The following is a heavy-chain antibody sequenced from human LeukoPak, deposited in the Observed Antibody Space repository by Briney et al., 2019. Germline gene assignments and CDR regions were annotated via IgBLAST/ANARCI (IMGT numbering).Heavy chain of an antibody. D-gene: IGHD2-2*01. Sequence: SETLSLTCAVYGGSFSGYYWSWIRQPPGKGLEWIGEIDHSGSTNYNPSLKSRVTISVDTSKNQFSLKLSSVTAADTTVYYCAIHIVVVPAAKKKNWFDPWGQGTLVTVSS. CDR1: GGSFSGYY. J-gene: IGHJ5*02. CDR2: IDHSGST. CDR3: AIHIVVVPAAKKKNWFDP. V-gene: IGHV4-34*01.